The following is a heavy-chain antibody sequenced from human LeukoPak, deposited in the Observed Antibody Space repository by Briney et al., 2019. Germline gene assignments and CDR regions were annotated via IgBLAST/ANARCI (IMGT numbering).Heavy chain of an antibody. CDR1: GFTFSSYA. V-gene: IGHV3-30-3*01. J-gene: IGHJ4*02. CDR2: ISYDGSNK. Sequence: PGGSLRLSCAASGFTFSSYAMHWVRQAPGKGLEWVAVISYDGSNKYYADSVKGRFTISRDNSKNTLYLQMNSLRAEDTAVYYCARVGRWLQFVPDYWGQGTLVTVSS. CDR3: ARVGRWLQFVPDY. D-gene: IGHD5-24*01.